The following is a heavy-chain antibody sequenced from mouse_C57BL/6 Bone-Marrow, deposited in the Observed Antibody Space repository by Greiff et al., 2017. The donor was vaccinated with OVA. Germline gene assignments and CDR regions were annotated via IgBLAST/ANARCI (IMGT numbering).Heavy chain of an antibody. CDR2: SRNKANDYTT. D-gene: IGHD1-1*01. J-gene: IGHJ3*01. CDR1: GFTFSDFY. V-gene: IGHV7-1*01. Sequence: EVKLMESGGGLVQSGRSLRLSCATSGFTFSDFYMEWVRQAPGKGLEWIAASRNKANDYTTEYSASVKGRFIVSRDTSQSILYLQMNALRAEDTAIYYCARDAYYGSSPFAYWGQGTLVTVSA. CDR3: ARDAYYGSSPFAY.